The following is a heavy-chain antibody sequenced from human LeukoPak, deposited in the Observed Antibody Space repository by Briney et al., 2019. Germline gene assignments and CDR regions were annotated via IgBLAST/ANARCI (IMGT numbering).Heavy chain of an antibody. CDR1: GFTFSSYW. D-gene: IGHD4-11*01. Sequence: PGGSLRLSCAASGFTFSSYWMHWVRQAPGKGLMWVSRINTDESSTSYADSVKGRFTISRDNAKNTLYLQLNSLRVEDTAVYYCASQPGLDYSTDYWGQGTLVTVSS. CDR2: INTDESST. V-gene: IGHV3-74*01. CDR3: ASQPGLDYSTDY. J-gene: IGHJ4*02.